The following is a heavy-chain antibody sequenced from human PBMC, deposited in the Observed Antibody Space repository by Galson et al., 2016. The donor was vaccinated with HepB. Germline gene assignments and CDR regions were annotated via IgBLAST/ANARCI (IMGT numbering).Heavy chain of an antibody. J-gene: IGHJ4*02. V-gene: IGHV3-30*09. CDR3: ARDKVY. CDR1: GFTFSSYA. Sequence: SLRLSCAASGFTFSSYAMHWVRQAPGKGLEWVAVISYDGSNKYYADSVKGRFAVSRDNSKTTLYLQMNSLRAEDTAVYYCARDKVYWGQGTLVTVSS. CDR2: ISYDGSNK.